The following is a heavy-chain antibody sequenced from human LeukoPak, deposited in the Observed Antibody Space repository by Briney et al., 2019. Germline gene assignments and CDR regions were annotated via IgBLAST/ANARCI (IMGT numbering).Heavy chain of an antibody. J-gene: IGHJ3*02. V-gene: IGHV3-21*01. CDR3: ARDSGNYLDAFDI. CDR1: GFTFSSYN. D-gene: IGHD1-7*01. CDR2: ITSSSSYI. Sequence: GGSLRLSCAASGFTFSSYNMNWVRQAPGKGPEWVSSITSSSSYIYYADSVKGRFTISRDNAKNSLYLQMNSLRAEDTAVYYCARDSGNYLDAFDIWGQGTMVTVSS.